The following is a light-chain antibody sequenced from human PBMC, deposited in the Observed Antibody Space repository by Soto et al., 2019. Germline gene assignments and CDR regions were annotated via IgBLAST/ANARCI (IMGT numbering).Light chain of an antibody. CDR1: QSVSSY. Sequence: EMGLTQSPATLSLSPGERATLSCRASQSVSSYLAWYQQKPCQAPRLLIYDASNRATGIPARFSGSGSGTDFTLTISSLAPEAFAVYYCQQRRNWQLTCGGGTKVEIK. V-gene: IGKV3-11*01. CDR3: QQRRNWQLT. J-gene: IGKJ4*01. CDR2: DAS.